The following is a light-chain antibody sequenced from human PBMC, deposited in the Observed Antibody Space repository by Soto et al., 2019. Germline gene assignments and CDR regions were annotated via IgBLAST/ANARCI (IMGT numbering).Light chain of an antibody. J-gene: IGLJ3*02. CDR3: AAWDDSLSGLV. CDR1: SSNIGSNY. V-gene: IGLV1-47*01. Sequence: QPVLTQPPSASGTPGQWVTISCSGSSSNIGSNYVYWYQQLPGAAPKLVIYRNNQRPSGVPDRFSGSKSGTSASLAISGLRSEDEADYYCAAWDDSLSGLVFGRGTQLTVL. CDR2: RNN.